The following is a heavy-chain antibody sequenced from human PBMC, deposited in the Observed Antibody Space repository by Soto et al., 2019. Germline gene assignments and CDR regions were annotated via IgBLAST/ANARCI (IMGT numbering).Heavy chain of an antibody. V-gene: IGHV3-9*01. D-gene: IGHD2-2*01. CDR1: GFSFDEYA. CDR2: ISWNSGTM. J-gene: IGHJ6*03. Sequence: EVQLVESEGGLVQPGRSLRLSCAASGFSFDEYAMHWVRQAPGKGLEWVSGISWNSGTMGYGDSVKGRFTISRDNAKNSLYLQMNSLRAEDTALYYCAKGFCSSTRCLTYSYMDVWGKGTTVTVSS. CDR3: AKGFCSSTRCLTYSYMDV.